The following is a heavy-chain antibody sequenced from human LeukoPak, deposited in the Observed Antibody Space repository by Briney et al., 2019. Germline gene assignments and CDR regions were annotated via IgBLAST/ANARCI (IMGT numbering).Heavy chain of an antibody. Sequence: PGGSLRLSCAASGFTVRSNYMSWVRQAPGKGLEWVSGFYGGGSTDYADSVKGRFTISRDNSKNTLYLQMNSLRAEDTAVYYCAELGITMIGGVWGKGTTVTISS. CDR2: FYGGGST. J-gene: IGHJ6*04. CDR1: GFTVRSNY. CDR3: AELGITMIGGV. V-gene: IGHV3-66*01. D-gene: IGHD3-10*02.